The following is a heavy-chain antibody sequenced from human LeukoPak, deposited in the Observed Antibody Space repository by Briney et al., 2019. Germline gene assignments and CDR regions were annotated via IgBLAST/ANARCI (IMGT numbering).Heavy chain of an antibody. CDR3: ARDSPEVGYYDSSGYYSWLDP. V-gene: IGHV5-51*01. J-gene: IGHJ5*02. D-gene: IGHD3-22*01. CDR1: GYRFTFYW. Sequence: GGSLQISCQGSGYRFTFYWIGWVRQMPGKGLEWMGIIYPGDSDTRYSPSFQGQVTISADKSISTAYLQWSSLKASDTAMYYCARDSPEVGYYDSSGYYSWLDPWGQGTLVTVSS. CDR2: IYPGDSDT.